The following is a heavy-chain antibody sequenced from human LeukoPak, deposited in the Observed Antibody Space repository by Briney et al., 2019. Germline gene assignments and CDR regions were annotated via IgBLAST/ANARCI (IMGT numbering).Heavy chain of an antibody. Sequence: ASVKVSCKASGYTFTSYGISWVRQATGQGLEWMGWMNPNSGNTGYAQKFQGRVTMTRNTSISTAYMELRSLRSEDTAVYYCAKKMTTSRGGRYYFDYWGQGTLVTVSS. D-gene: IGHD4-17*01. CDR2: MNPNSGNT. V-gene: IGHV1-8*02. CDR3: AKKMTTSRGGRYYFDY. CDR1: GYTFTSYG. J-gene: IGHJ4*02.